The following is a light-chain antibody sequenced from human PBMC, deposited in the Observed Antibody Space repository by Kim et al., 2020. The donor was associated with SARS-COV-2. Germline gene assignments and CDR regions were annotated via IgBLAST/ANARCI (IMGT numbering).Light chain of an antibody. CDR3: QQYGSSPPVT. J-gene: IGKJ1*01. CDR1: QSVSSSY. V-gene: IGKV3-20*01. Sequence: PGERATLACRASQSVSSSYLAWYQQKPGQAPRLLIYGASSRATGIPDRFSGSGSGTDFTLTISRLEPEDFAVYYCQQYGSSPPVTFGQGTKVDIK. CDR2: GAS.